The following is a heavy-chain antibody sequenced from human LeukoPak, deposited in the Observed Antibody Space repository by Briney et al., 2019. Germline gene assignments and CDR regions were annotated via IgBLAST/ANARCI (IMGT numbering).Heavy chain of an antibody. Sequence: ASVKVSCKASGYTFTGYYMHWVRQATGQGLEWMGWMNPNSGNTGYAQKFQGRVTMTRNTSISTAYMELSSPRSEDTAVYYCARDGIAAAGTYYYYYGMDVWGQGTTVTVSS. CDR1: GYTFTGYY. J-gene: IGHJ6*02. V-gene: IGHV1-8*02. D-gene: IGHD6-13*01. CDR3: ARDGIAAAGTYYYYYGMDV. CDR2: MNPNSGNT.